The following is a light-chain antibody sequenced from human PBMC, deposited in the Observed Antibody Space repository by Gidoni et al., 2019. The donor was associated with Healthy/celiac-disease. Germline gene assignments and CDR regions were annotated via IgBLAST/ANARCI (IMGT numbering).Light chain of an antibody. Sequence: DIQMTQSPSSLSASVGDRVTITCRASQSISSYLNWYQQKPAKAPKLLIYAASSLQSGVPSRFSGSGSGTDFTLTISSLQPEDFATYYCQQSYSTLWTFGQXTKVEIK. CDR3: QQSYSTLWT. J-gene: IGKJ1*01. CDR1: QSISSY. CDR2: AAS. V-gene: IGKV1-39*01.